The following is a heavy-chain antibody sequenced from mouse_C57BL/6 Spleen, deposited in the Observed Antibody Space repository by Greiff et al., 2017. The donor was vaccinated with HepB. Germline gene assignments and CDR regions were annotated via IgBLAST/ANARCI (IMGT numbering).Heavy chain of an antibody. D-gene: IGHD5-1*01. CDR3: ARVRPLPYFDV. CDR1: GFTFSSYA. J-gene: IGHJ1*03. CDR2: ISDGGSYT. Sequence: DVMLVESGGGLVKPGGSLKLSCAASGFTFSSYAMSWVRQTPEKRLEWVATISDGGSYTYYPDNVKGRFTISRDNAKNNLYLQMSHLKSEDTAMYYCARVRPLPYFDVWGTGTTVTVSS. V-gene: IGHV5-4*03.